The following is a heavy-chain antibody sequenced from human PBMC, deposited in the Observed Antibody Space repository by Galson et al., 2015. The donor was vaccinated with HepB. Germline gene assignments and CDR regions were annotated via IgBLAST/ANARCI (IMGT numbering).Heavy chain of an antibody. V-gene: IGHV4-59*01. CDR3: ARGRPGYSSSF. J-gene: IGHJ4*02. CDR2: IYYSGST. CDR1: GFTFSSYW. Sequence: LRLSCAASGFTFSSYWMSWVRQAPGKGLEWVGYIYYSGSTNYNPSLKSRVTISVDTSKNQFSLKLSSVTAADTAVYYCARGRPGYSSSFWGQGTLVTVSS. D-gene: IGHD6-13*01.